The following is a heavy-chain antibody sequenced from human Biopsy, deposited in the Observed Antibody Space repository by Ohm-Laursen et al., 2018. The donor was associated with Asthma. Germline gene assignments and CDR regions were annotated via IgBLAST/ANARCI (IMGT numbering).Heavy chain of an antibody. CDR3: ARRGITGTTLDY. D-gene: IGHD1-7*01. CDR1: GYTFTGYY. Sequence: ASVKVSCKASGYTFTGYYMHWVRQAPGQGLEWMGIINPSGGNTSYAQKFQGRVTMTRDTSTSTVYMELSSLRSEDTAVYYCARRGITGTTLDYWGQGTLVTVSS. V-gene: IGHV1-46*01. CDR2: INPSGGNT. J-gene: IGHJ4*02.